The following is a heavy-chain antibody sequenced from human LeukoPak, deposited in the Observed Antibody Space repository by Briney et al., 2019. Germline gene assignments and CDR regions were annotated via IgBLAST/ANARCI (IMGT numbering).Heavy chain of an antibody. CDR3: ATHPPKVCTGGSCTDY. D-gene: IGHD2-15*01. V-gene: IGHV4-59*01. J-gene: IGHJ4*02. Sequence: SETLSLTCTVPGGSISSYSWSWIRQPTGKGLEWIGYIYYSGSTNYNPSLKSRVTISVDMSKNQFSLKLSSVTAAATAVYFCATHPPKVCTGGSCTDYWGQGTLVTVSS. CDR2: IYYSGST. CDR1: GGSISSYS.